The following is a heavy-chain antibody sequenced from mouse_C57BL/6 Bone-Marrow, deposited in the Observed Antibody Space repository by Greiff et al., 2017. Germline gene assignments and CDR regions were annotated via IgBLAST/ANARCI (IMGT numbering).Heavy chain of an antibody. Sequence: VQLQQPGAELVKPGASVKMSCKASGYTFTSYWITWVKQRPGQGLEWIGDIYPGSGSTNYNEKFKSKATLTVDTSSSTAYMQLSSLTSEDSAVYYCERPYGNYVPYAMDYWGQGTSVTVSS. CDR3: ERPYGNYVPYAMDY. V-gene: IGHV1-55*01. CDR2: IYPGSGST. J-gene: IGHJ4*01. D-gene: IGHD2-1*01. CDR1: GYTFTSYW.